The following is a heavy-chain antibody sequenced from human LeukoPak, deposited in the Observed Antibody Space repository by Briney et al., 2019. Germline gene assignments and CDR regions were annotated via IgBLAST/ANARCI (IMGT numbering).Heavy chain of an antibody. Sequence: PGGSLRLSCAASGFTFSTYWMSWVRQAPGKGLEWVANIKQDGGEIYYVDSVKGRFTISRDNAKNSVYLQMNSLRAEDTAVYYCARENQNSRFRFLEWISKFDAFDMWGQGTMVTVS. D-gene: IGHD3-3*01. J-gene: IGHJ3*02. V-gene: IGHV3-7*01. CDR3: ARENQNSRFRFLEWISKFDAFDM. CDR2: IKQDGGEI. CDR1: GFTFSTYW.